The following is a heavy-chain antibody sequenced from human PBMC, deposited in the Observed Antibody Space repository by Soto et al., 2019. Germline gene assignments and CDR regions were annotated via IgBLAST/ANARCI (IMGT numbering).Heavy chain of an antibody. CDR1: GGTFSSYA. Sequence: SVQVSCKASGGTFSSYAISWVRQAPGQGLEWMGGIIPIFGTANYAQKFQGRVTITADESTSTAYMELSSLRSEDTAVYYCARCSGGSCYFDYWGQGTLVTVSS. D-gene: IGHD2-15*01. V-gene: IGHV1-69*13. CDR3: ARCSGGSCYFDY. J-gene: IGHJ4*02. CDR2: IIPIFGTA.